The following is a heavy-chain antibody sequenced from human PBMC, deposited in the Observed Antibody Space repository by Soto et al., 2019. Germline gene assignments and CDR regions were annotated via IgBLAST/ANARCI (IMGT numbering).Heavy chain of an antibody. CDR3: ARGRGYSYGLAP. Sequence: QVQLQESGPGLVKPSQTLSLTCTVSGDSISSNNNYWSWIRQPPGEGLEWIGFISYSGTTSYSPSLTCRVAISLDTSKHQCSLSLSSVTAAATAVYYCARGRGYSYGLAPRGPGTLVTVSS. D-gene: IGHD5-18*01. CDR2: ISYSGTT. V-gene: IGHV4-30-4*01. CDR1: GDSISSNNNY. J-gene: IGHJ5*02.